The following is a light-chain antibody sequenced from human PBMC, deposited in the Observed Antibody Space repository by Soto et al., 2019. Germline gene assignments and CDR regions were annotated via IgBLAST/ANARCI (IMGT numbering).Light chain of an antibody. CDR3: QVWDGTDDRVI. CDR2: DDS. Sequence: SYELTQPPSVSAAPGQTARITCGGDNIVTKAVHWYHQKPGQAPVLVVHDDSDRPSGIPERFSGSNSGNTATLTISRVEAGDEADYYCQVWDGTDDRVIFGGGTKVTVL. J-gene: IGLJ2*01. V-gene: IGLV3-21*02. CDR1: NIVTKA.